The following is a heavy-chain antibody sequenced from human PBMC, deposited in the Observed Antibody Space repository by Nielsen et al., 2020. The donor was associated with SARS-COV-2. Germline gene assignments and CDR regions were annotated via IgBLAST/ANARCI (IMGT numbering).Heavy chain of an antibody. J-gene: IGHJ3*02. CDR2: IIPIFGTA. Sequence: SVKVSCMASGGTFSSYAISWVRQAPGQGLEWMGGIIPIFGTANYAQKFQGRVTITADESTSTAYMELSSLRSEDTAVYYCARNNGFPEYAFDIWGQGTMVTVSS. D-gene: IGHD3-10*01. V-gene: IGHV1-69*13. CDR1: GGTFSSYA. CDR3: ARNNGFPEYAFDI.